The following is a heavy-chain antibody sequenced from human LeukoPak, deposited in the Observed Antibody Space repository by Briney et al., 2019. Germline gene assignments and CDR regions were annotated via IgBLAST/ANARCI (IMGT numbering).Heavy chain of an antibody. Sequence: SQTLSLTCTVSGGSISSGCYYWSWIRQHPGKGLEWIGYIYYSGSTYYNPSLKSRVTISVDTSKNQFSLKLSSVTAADTAVYYCASGYSSSWYHQGYWGQGTLVTVSS. CDR1: GGSISSGCYY. J-gene: IGHJ4*02. CDR2: IYYSGST. CDR3: ASGYSSSWYHQGY. V-gene: IGHV4-31*03. D-gene: IGHD6-13*01.